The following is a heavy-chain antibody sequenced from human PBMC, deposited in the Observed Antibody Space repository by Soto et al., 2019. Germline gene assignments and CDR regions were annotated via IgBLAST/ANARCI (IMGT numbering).Heavy chain of an antibody. CDR1: GDMFSSYA. D-gene: IGHD3-22*01. V-gene: IGHV1-69*13. CDR3: ARGLGPYHYDSSGSYDAFDI. Sequence: ASVKVSCKASGDMFSSYAISWVRQAPGQGLEWMGGIIPIFGTANYAQKFQGRVTITAAESTSTAYMELSSLKSEDTAVYYCARGLGPYHYDSSGSYDAFDIWGQGTMVTVSS. CDR2: IIPIFGTA. J-gene: IGHJ3*02.